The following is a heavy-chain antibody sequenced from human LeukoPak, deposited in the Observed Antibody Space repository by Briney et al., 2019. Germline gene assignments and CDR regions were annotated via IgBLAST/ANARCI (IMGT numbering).Heavy chain of an antibody. CDR2: IYYSGYT. D-gene: IGHD1-1*01. CDR3: ARISNWNDGYFAY. Sequence: SETLSLTCTVSGGSISSYYWSWIRQPPGKGLEWIGYIYYSGYTNYNPSLKSRVTISVDTFKNQFSLKLSSVTAAGTAVYYCARISNWNDGYFAYWGQGTLVFVSS. CDR1: GGSISSYY. J-gene: IGHJ4*02. V-gene: IGHV4-59*01.